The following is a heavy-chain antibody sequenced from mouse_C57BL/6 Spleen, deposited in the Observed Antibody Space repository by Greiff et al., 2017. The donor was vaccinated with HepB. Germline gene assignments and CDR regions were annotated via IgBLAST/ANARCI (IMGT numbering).Heavy chain of an antibody. V-gene: IGHV1-80*01. D-gene: IGHD1-1*01. CDR2: IYPGDGYT. J-gene: IGHJ3*01. CDR1: GYAFSSYW. CDR3: ARGITTVVATS. Sequence: QVQLQQSGAELVKPGASVKISCKASGYAFSSYWMNWVKQRPGKGLEWIGQIYPGDGYTNYNGKFKGKATLTADKSSSTAYMQLSSLTSEDSAVYFCARGITTVVATSWGQGTLVTVSA.